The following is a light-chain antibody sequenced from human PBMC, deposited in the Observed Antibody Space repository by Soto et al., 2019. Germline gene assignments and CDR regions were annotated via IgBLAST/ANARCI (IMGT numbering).Light chain of an antibody. CDR2: GAS. CDR1: QSVTSN. Sequence: EVVMTQSPATLSVSPGERATLSCRASQSVTSNLAWYQHKPGQAPRLLIFGASTRATNISARFSGSGSGTEFTLTISSLQSEDFAIYYCQQYNNWPTFGQGTKVEIK. CDR3: QQYNNWPT. J-gene: IGKJ1*01. V-gene: IGKV3-15*01.